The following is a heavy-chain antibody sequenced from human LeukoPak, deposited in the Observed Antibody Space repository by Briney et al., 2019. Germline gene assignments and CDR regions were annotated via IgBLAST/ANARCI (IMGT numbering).Heavy chain of an antibody. Sequence: GGSLRLSCAASGFTFSSYGMHWVRQAPGKGLEWVAFIRYDGSNKNYADSVKGRFTISRDNSKNTLYLQMNSLRAEDTAVYYCAKVYSSSWYYFDYWGQGTPVTVSS. V-gene: IGHV3-30*02. CDR1: GFTFSSYG. D-gene: IGHD6-13*01. CDR2: IRYDGSNK. J-gene: IGHJ4*02. CDR3: AKVYSSSWYYFDY.